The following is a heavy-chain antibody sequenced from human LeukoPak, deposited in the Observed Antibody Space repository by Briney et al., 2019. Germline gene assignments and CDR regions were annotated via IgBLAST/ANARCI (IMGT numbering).Heavy chain of an antibody. Sequence: NASETLSLTCAVYGGSFSGYYWSWIRQPPGKGLEWIGEINHSGSTNYNPSLKSRVTISVDTSKNQFSLKLSSVTAADTAVYYCARTTMIVRYWYFDLWGRGTLVTVSS. D-gene: IGHD3-22*01. CDR1: GGSFSGYY. CDR3: ARTTMIVRYWYFDL. J-gene: IGHJ2*01. V-gene: IGHV4-34*01. CDR2: INHSGST.